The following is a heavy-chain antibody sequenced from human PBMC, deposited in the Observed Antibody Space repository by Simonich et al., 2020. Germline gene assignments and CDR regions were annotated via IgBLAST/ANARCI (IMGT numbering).Heavy chain of an antibody. CDR2: TNPNRGGT. CDR3: ASGWDWGFSHMSDY. Sequence: QVQLVQSGAEVKKPGASVKVSCKASGYTFTGYYMHWVRQAPGQGLGWVGRTNPNRGGTNHAQKFQGRVTMTRDTSISTAYMELSRLRSDDTAVYYCASGWDWGFSHMSDYWGQGTMVTVSS. D-gene: IGHD7-27*01. CDR1: GYTFTGYY. J-gene: IGHJ4*02. V-gene: IGHV1-2*06.